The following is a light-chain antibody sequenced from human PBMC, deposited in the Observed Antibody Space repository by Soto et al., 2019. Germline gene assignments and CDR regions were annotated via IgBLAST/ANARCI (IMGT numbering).Light chain of an antibody. CDR3: QQANGDPWT. Sequence: DIQMTQPQSSVSASVEDGATISFRASHDVPSCLAWYQQKPGKAPNLLIYGASTLQSGVPSRFSGSGSGTDFTLTISSLQPEDFATYYCQQANGDPWTFGQGTKVEIK. CDR2: GAS. CDR1: HDVPSC. J-gene: IGKJ1*01. V-gene: IGKV1-12*02.